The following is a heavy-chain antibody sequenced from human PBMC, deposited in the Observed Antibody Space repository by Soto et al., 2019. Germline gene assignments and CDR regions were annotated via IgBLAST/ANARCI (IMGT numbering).Heavy chain of an antibody. V-gene: IGHV3-30*18. J-gene: IGHJ6*02. CDR3: AKGMRYYYYGMDV. CDR1: GFTFSIYG. CDR2: ISYDGSNK. Sequence: GGSLRLSCAASGFTFSIYGMHWVRQAPGKGLEWVAVISYDGSNKYYADSVKGRFTISRDNSKNTLYLQMNSLRAEDTAVYYCAKGMRYYYYGMDVWGQGTTVTVSS.